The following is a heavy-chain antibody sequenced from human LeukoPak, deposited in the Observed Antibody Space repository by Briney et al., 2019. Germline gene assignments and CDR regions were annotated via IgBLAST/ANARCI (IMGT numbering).Heavy chain of an antibody. CDR2: INPNSGGT. CDR1: GYTFTGYY. J-gene: IGHJ4*02. D-gene: IGHD6-6*01. V-gene: IGHV1-2*02. CDR3: ARALSIAARSLLAY. Sequence: GASVKVSCKASGYTFTGYYMHWVRQAPGQGLEWMGWINPNSGGTNYAQKFQGRVTMTRDTSISTAYMELSRLRSDDTAVYYCARALSIAARSLLAYWGQGTLVTVSS.